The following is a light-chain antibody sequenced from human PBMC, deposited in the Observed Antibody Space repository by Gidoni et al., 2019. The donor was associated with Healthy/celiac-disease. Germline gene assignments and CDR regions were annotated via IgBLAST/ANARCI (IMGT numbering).Light chain of an antibody. CDR2: LNSDGSH. CDR3: QTWGTGSWV. J-gene: IGLJ3*02. CDR1: SGHSSYA. Sequence: QLVLTHSPSASASLGAPVKLTCTLSSGHSSYAIAWHQQQPEKGPRYLMKLNSDGSHSKGDGIPDRFSGSSSGAERYLTISSCQSEDEADYYCQTWGTGSWVFGGGTKLTVL. V-gene: IGLV4-69*01.